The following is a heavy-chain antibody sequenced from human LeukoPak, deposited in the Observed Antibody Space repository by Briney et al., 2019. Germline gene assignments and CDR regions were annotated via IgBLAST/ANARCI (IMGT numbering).Heavy chain of an antibody. CDR1: GYTFTAYY. D-gene: IGHD3-3*02. Sequence: ASVKVSCKASGYTFTAYYIHWVRQAPGQGLEWMGWINPNSGGTNYAQKFQGRVTMTRDTSISTAYMELSRLRSDDTAVYYCARVKTISPLDYWGQGTLVTVSS. CDR2: INPNSGGT. J-gene: IGHJ4*02. CDR3: ARVKTISPLDY. V-gene: IGHV1-2*02.